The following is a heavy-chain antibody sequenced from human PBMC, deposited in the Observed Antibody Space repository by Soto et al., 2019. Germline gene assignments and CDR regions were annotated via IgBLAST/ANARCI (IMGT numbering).Heavy chain of an antibody. D-gene: IGHD2-15*01. CDR1: RECSSGCW. Sequence: PGESRSLAPHGARECSSGCWTSLESQMPRKVLGWMGRIDPSDSYTNYRQSFQGHVTIAADKSISTAYLQWSSLKASDTDMYYCATYTPFGGNDGARYYYGMDVWGQGTPVTVFS. V-gene: IGHV5-10-1*01. J-gene: IGHJ6*02. CDR2: IDPSDSYT. CDR3: ATYTPFGGNDGARYYYGMDV.